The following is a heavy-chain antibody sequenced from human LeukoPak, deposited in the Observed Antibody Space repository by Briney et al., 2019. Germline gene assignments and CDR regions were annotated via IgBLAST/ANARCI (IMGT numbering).Heavy chain of an antibody. CDR1: GFTFSSYA. CDR2: ISGSGGST. D-gene: IGHD6-13*01. J-gene: IGHJ3*02. Sequence: GGSLRLSCAASGFTFSSYAMSWVRQAPGKGLEWVSAISGSGGSTDYADSVKGRFTISRDNSKNTLYLQMNSLRAEDTAVYYCAKSRAQYSSSWYDAFDIWGQGTMVTVSS. CDR3: AKSRAQYSSSWYDAFDI. V-gene: IGHV3-23*01.